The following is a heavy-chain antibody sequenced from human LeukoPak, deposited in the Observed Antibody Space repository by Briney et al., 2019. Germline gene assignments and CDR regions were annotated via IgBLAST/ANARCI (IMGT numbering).Heavy chain of an antibody. CDR2: ISSSRATI. V-gene: IGHV3-48*01. CDR3: ARMSTGYYDDY. CDR1: GFTFSTFG. Sequence: GGSLRLSCVGSGFTFSTFGMNWVRQAPGKGLEWVSYISSSRATIYYSDSVKGRFTISRDDAKGSLYLQMNSLRAEDTALYYCARMSTGYYDDYWGQGTLVTVSS. D-gene: IGHD3-9*01. J-gene: IGHJ4*02.